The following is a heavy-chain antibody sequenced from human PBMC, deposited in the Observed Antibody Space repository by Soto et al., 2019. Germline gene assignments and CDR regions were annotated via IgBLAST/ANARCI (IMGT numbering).Heavy chain of an antibody. CDR3: ARDLISNYHYYGMDV. J-gene: IGHJ6*02. CDR1: ADTFSISA. CDR2: IIPFFHAA. V-gene: IGHV1-69*01. Sequence: QVQLVQSGAEVKKPGSSVKVSCKDSADTFSISAFSWVRQAPGQGLEWMGGIIPFFHAANYAQRFQGRVTITADESTSTVYMELSSLRSEDTALYYCARDLISNYHYYGMDVWGQGTTVTVSS.